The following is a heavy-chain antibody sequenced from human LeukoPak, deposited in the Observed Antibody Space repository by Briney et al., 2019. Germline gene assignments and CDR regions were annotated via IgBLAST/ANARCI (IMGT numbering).Heavy chain of an antibody. V-gene: IGHV3-21*01. CDR2: ISSTSTYI. J-gene: IGHJ4*02. Sequence: PGGSLRLSCAASGFTFSSYGMTWVRQAPGKGLEWVSSISSTSTYIYYADSLKGRFTISRDNAKNSLYLQMNSLRAEDTAVYYCARGGTTFEHWGQGTLVTVSS. CDR3: ARGGTTFEH. CDR1: GFTFSSYG. D-gene: IGHD1-1*01.